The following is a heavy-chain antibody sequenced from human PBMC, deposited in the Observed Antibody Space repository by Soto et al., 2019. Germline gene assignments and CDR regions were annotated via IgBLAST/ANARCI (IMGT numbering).Heavy chain of an antibody. V-gene: IGHV5-51*01. Sequence: GESLKISCKASGYSFTTYWIGWVRQMPGKGLEWMGIIYPGDSDARYSPSFQGQVTISADKSINTAYLQWSSLKASDTAMYYCITDPGDYGSNWGQGTLVTVSS. CDR3: ITDPGDYGSN. D-gene: IGHD3-10*01. CDR1: GYSFTTYW. CDR2: IYPGDSDA. J-gene: IGHJ4*02.